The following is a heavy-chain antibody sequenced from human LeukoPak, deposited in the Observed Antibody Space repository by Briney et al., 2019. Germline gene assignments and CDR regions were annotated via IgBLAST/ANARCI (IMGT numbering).Heavy chain of an antibody. Sequence: GGSLRLSGAASGFTFSSYAMHWVRQAPGKGLEWVAVISYDGNNKYYADSVKGRFTISRDNSKNTLYLQMNSLRAEDTAVYYCARGQGPFDYWGQRTLVTVSS. CDR1: GFTFSSYA. V-gene: IGHV3-30*04. J-gene: IGHJ4*02. CDR2: ISYDGNNK. CDR3: ARGQGPFDY.